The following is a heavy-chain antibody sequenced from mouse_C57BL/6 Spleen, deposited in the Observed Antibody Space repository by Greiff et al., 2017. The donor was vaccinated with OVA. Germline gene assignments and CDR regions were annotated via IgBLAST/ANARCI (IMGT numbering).Heavy chain of an antibody. J-gene: IGHJ1*03. V-gene: IGHV5-16*01. Sequence: EVQRVESEGGLVQPGSSMKVSCTASGFTLSDYYMGWVRQVPEKGLEWVAKINYDGSRTYYLDSLKSRFIISRDNVKNILYLQMSSLKSEDTATYCCAREATDWYFDVWGTGTTVTVSS. CDR2: INYDGSRT. D-gene: IGHD1-1*01. CDR1: GFTLSDYY. CDR3: AREATDWYFDV.